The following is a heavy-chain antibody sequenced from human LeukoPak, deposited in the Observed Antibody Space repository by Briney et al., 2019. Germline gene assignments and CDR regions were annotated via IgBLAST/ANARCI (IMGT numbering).Heavy chain of an antibody. CDR3: ARAYYNNSGRYFHD. Sequence: GGSLRLSCAASGFTFSSNWMHWVRQAPGKGLVWVSRINSDGNITNYADSVKGRFTISRDNAKNKLYLQMNSLRAEDTSVYYCARAYYNNSGRYFHDWGQGTLVTVSS. CDR1: GFTFSSNW. J-gene: IGHJ4*02. D-gene: IGHD3-22*01. V-gene: IGHV3-74*01. CDR2: INSDGNIT.